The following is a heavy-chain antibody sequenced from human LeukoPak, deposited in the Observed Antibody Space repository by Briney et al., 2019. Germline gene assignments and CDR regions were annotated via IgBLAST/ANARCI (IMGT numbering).Heavy chain of an antibody. CDR2: FDPEDGET. CDR3: ATGKSIVADYYYYGMDV. D-gene: IGHD3-22*01. J-gene: IGHJ6*02. CDR1: GYTLTELS. V-gene: IGHV1-24*01. Sequence: GASVTVSCKVSGYTLTELSMHWVRQAPGKGLEWMGGFDPEDGETIYAQKFQGRVTMTEDTSTDTAYMELSSLRSEDTAVYYCATGKSIVADYYYYGMDVWGQGTTVTVSS.